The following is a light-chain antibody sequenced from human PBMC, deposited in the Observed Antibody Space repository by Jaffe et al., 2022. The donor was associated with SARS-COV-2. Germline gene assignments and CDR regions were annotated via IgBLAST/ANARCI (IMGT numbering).Light chain of an antibody. CDR3: QSYDTRLSGSI. Sequence: QSVLTQPPSVSGAPGQRVIISCTGSSSNIGADYNVHWYKQLPGTAPKLLIYDSIIRPSGVSDRFSGSKSGTSASLAITGLQAEDEADYYCQSYDTRLSGSIFGGGTKLTVL. V-gene: IGLV1-40*01. J-gene: IGLJ2*01. CDR2: DSI. CDR1: SSNIGADYN.